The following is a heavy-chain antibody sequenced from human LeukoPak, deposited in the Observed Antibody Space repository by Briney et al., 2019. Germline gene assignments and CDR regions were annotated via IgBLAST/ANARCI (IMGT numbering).Heavy chain of an antibody. D-gene: IGHD3-10*01. CDR2: ITYDGSNH. V-gene: IGHV3-30*03. CDR1: GFTFSSYG. CDR3: ARAPQPDYYGPGSYYSQLTDY. Sequence: GGSLRLSCVASGFTFSSYGMHWVREAPGEGLQWVAMITYDGSNHYYADFVRGRFTISRDNSNDTLFLQMHSLRTEDTAVYYCARAPQPDYYGPGSYYSQLTDYWGQGTLVTVSS. J-gene: IGHJ4*02.